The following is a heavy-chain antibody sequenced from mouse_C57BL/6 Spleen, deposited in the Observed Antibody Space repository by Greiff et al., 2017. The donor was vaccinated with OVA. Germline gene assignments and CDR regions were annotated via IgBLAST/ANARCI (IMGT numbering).Heavy chain of an antibody. CDR1: GYAFSSYW. J-gene: IGHJ4*01. D-gene: IGHD2-10*01. Sequence: QVQLKESGAELVKPGASVKISCKASGYAFSSYWMNWVKQRPGKGLEWIGQIYPGDGDTNYNGKFKGKATLTADKSSSTAYMQLSSLTSEDSAVYFCASLPDYAMDYWGQGTSVTVSS. V-gene: IGHV1-80*01. CDR2: IYPGDGDT. CDR3: ASLPDYAMDY.